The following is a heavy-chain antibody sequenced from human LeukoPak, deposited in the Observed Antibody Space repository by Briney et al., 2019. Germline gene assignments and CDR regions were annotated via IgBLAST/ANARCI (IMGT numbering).Heavy chain of an antibody. V-gene: IGHV3-20*04. J-gene: IGHJ4*02. CDR2: IHWHGGST. Sequence: GRSLGLSCAASGYTYDDSGMSWVSQASRKARQEGSGIHWHGGSTVYADSVKGRFTISRDNAKNSLYVQMNSLRSEDTALYYCARRIAVAGMHFDTWGQGTLVTVSS. CDR1: GYTYDDSG. CDR3: ARRIAVAGMHFDT. D-gene: IGHD6-19*01.